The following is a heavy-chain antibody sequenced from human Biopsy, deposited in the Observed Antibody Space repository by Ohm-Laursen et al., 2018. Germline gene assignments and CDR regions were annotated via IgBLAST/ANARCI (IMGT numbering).Heavy chain of an antibody. Sequence: TLSLTCIVSGDSISSYYWSWIRQPPGKGLEWIGYVYYTGSTDYNPPLQSRVTISVDTSKNHFSLRLRSVTPADTAIYYCARDRGYYSDRTVPGYFDLWGRGTLVTVSS. CDR1: GDSISSYY. CDR3: ARDRGYYSDRTVPGYFDL. J-gene: IGHJ2*01. D-gene: IGHD3-22*01. V-gene: IGHV4-59*01. CDR2: VYYTGST.